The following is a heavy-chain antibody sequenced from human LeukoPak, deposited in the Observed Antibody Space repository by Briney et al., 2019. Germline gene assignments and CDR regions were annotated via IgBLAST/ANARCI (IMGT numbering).Heavy chain of an antibody. Sequence: GGSLRLSCAASGFTFSSDAMSWVRQAPGKGLEWVSAISGGTTYYAGSVKGRFTISGDNSKNTLYLQMNSLRAEDTAVYYCARDLPAGAARLWFDPWGQGTLVTVSS. D-gene: IGHD6-6*01. CDR2: ISGGTT. J-gene: IGHJ5*02. CDR3: ARDLPAGAARLWFDP. CDR1: GFTFSSDA. V-gene: IGHV3-23*01.